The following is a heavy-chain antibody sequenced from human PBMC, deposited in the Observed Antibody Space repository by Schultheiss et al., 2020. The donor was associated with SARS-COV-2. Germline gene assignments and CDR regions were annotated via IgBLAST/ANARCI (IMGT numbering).Heavy chain of an antibody. D-gene: IGHD3-22*01. V-gene: IGHV5-51*01. CDR3: ASSSYDSSGYYA. CDR1: GYSFTNYW. J-gene: IGHJ4*02. CDR2: IYPGDSDT. Sequence: KVSCKASGYSFTNYWIAWVRQMPGKGLEWMGIIYPGDSDTRYSPSFQGQVTISADKSISTAYLQWSSLKASDTAMYYCASSSYDSSGYYAWGQGTLVTVSS.